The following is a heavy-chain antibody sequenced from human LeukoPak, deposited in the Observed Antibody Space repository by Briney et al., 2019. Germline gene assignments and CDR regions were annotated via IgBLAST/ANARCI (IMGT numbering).Heavy chain of an antibody. V-gene: IGHV4-38-2*02. J-gene: IGHJ6*03. CDR2: IYHSGST. Sequence: SETLSLTCTVSGYSISSGYYWGWIRQPPGKGLEWIGSIYHSGSTYYNPSLKSRVTISVDTSKNQFSLKLSSVTAADTAVYYCARDLGYSSSWDYMDVWGKGTTVTVSS. CDR1: GYSISSGYY. CDR3: ARDLGYSSSWDYMDV. D-gene: IGHD6-13*01.